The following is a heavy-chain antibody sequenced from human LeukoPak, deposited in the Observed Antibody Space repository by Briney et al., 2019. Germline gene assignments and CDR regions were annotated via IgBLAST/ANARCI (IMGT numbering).Heavy chain of an antibody. D-gene: IGHD3-22*01. CDR1: GFTFSSYS. J-gene: IGHJ4*02. CDR2: ISSSSSYI. CDR3: ARNRGTDYYDSSGYPLDY. Sequence: GGSLRLSCAASGFTFSSYSMNWVRQAPGKGLEWVSSISSSSSYIYYADSVKGRFTIPRDNAKNSLYLQMNSLRAEDTAVYYCARNRGTDYYDSSGYPLDYWGQGTLVTVSS. V-gene: IGHV3-21*01.